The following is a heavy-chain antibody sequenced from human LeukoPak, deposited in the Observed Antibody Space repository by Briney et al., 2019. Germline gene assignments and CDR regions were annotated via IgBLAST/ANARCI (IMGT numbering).Heavy chain of an antibody. CDR3: ARVRDGSYYRAYWYFDL. CDR1: GSTFSDYY. V-gene: IGHV3-11*01. J-gene: IGHJ2*01. D-gene: IGHD1-26*01. CDR2: ISSSGSTI. Sequence: GGSLRLSCAASGSTFSDYYMSWIRQAPGKGLEWVSYISSSGSTIYYADSVKGRFTISRDNAKNSLYLQMNSLRAEDTAVYYCARVRDGSYYRAYWYFDLWGRGTLVTVSS.